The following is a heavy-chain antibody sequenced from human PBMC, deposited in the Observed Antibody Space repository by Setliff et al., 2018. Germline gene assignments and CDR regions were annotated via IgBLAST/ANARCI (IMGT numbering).Heavy chain of an antibody. V-gene: IGHV3-23*01. J-gene: IGHJ4*02. D-gene: IGHD2-2*01. CDR2: INHSGGST. Sequence: GESLKISCAASGFTFNRFAMSWVRQTPGKGLEWVSAINHSGGSTYYADPVKGRFTISRDNSKNTLYLQMSSLRAEDTAVYYCARGEMFSTSPRADWGQGTQVTVSS. CDR1: GFTFNRFA. CDR3: ARGEMFSTSPRAD.